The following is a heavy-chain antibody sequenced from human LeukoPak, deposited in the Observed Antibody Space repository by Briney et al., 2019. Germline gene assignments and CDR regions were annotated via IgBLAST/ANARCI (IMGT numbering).Heavy chain of an antibody. D-gene: IGHD6-19*01. J-gene: IGHJ6*02. V-gene: IGHV4-34*01. CDR3: ARDKAVAGTHYYGMDV. Sequence: SETLSLTCAVYGGSFSGYYWSWIRQPPGKGLEWIGEINHSGSTNYNPSLKSRVTISVDTSKNQFSLKLSSVTAADTAVYYCARDKAVAGTHYYGMDVWGQGTTVTVSS. CDR1: GGSFSGYY. CDR2: INHSGST.